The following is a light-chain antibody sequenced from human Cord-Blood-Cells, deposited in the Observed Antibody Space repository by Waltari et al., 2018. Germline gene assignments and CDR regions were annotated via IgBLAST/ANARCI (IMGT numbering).Light chain of an antibody. V-gene: IGKV1-5*01. J-gene: IGKJ1*01. CDR2: DAS. CDR1: QSISSW. Sequence: DIQMTQSPSTLSASVGDRVTITCRASQSISSWLAWYQQKRGKAPKLLIYDASSLESGVPSRFSGSGSGTEFTLTISSLQPDDFATYYCQQYNRYWTFGQGTKVEIK. CDR3: QQYNRYWT.